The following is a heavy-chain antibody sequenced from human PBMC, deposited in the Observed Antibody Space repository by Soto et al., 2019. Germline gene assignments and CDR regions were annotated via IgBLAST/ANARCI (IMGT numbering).Heavy chain of an antibody. J-gene: IGHJ5*02. Sequence: PSETLSLTCAVSGVSIHNSHSFWGWIRQPPGKGLEFIGSVYHSGGSYYNPSLKGRVTISVDTSNNQISLRVNSATAADTAVYYCGRVVEGATRHTDSDSWGQGMLVTVSS. CDR1: GVSIHNSHSF. CDR3: GRVVEGATRHTDSDS. D-gene: IGHD2-15*01. CDR2: VYHSGGS. V-gene: IGHV4-39*02.